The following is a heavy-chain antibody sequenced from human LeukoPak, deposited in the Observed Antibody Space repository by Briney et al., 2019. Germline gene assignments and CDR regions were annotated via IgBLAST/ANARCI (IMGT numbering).Heavy chain of an antibody. CDR2: IYYSGST. Sequence: KPSETLSLTCTVSGGSISSYYWSWIRQTPGKGLEWIGYIYYSGSTNYNPSLKSRVTISVDTSKNQFSLKLSSVTAADTAVYFCARHGAGGSYLYYFDYWGQGTLVTVSS. D-gene: IGHD1-26*01. J-gene: IGHJ4*02. V-gene: IGHV4-59*08. CDR3: ARHGAGGSYLYYFDY. CDR1: GGSISSYY.